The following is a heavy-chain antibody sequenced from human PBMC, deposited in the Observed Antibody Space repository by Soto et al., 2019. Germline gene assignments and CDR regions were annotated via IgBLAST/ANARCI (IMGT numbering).Heavy chain of an antibody. Sequence: QVQLVESGGGVVQPGRSLRLSCAASGFTFNTYGMHWVRQAPGTGLEWVAVVWYDGSNKYYADFVKGRFTISRDNSKNTVYLQMNSLRAEDTAVYHCARVPLEPLLDFWGQGTLVTVSS. D-gene: IGHD1-26*01. CDR1: GFTFNTYG. CDR3: ARVPLEPLLDF. V-gene: IGHV3-33*01. CDR2: VWYDGSNK. J-gene: IGHJ4*02.